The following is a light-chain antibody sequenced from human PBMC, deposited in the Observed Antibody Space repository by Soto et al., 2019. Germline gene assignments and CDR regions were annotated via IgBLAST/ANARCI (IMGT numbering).Light chain of an antibody. Sequence: AIRMTQSPSSFSASTGDRVTITCRASQGISSYLVWYQQKPGKAPKLLIYAASTLQSGVPSRFSGSGSGTDFTLTISCLQSEDFATYYCQQYYSYPVTFGQGTKVEIK. CDR1: QGISSY. CDR3: QQYYSYPVT. V-gene: IGKV1-8*01. J-gene: IGKJ1*01. CDR2: AAS.